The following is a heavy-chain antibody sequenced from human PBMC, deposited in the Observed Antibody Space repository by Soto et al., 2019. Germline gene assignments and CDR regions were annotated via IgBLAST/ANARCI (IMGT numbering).Heavy chain of an antibody. CDR3: ASIRASGWTKEGWFDP. CDR1: GGSFSGYY. D-gene: IGHD6-13*01. CDR2: INPGGST. Sequence: SETLSLTCAVHGGSFSGYYWSWIRQPPGKGLEWIGEINPGGSTNYNPSLKSRVTISVDTSKNQFSLKMSSVTAADTAVYFCASIRASGWTKEGWFDPWGQGTPVTVSS. J-gene: IGHJ5*02. V-gene: IGHV4-34*01.